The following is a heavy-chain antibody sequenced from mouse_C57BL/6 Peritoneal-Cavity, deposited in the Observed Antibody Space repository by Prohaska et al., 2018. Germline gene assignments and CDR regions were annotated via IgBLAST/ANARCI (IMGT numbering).Heavy chain of an antibody. CDR1: GYTFTSYW. V-gene: IGHV1-59*01. CDR3: ARVDGYLGYFDV. J-gene: IGHJ1*03. D-gene: IGHD2-3*01. CDR2: IYPSVSYT. Sequence: QVQLQQPGAELVRPGTSVKLSCKASGYTFTSYWMHWVKQRPGQGLEWIVVIYPSVSYTNYKQKFKGKATLTVDTSSSTAYMQLSSLTSEDSAVYYCARVDGYLGYFDVWGTGTTVTVSS.